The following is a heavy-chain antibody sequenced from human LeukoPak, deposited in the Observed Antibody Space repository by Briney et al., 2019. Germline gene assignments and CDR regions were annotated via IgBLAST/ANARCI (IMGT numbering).Heavy chain of an antibody. Sequence: SETLSLTCTVSGGSISSYYWSWIRQPPGEGLEWIGYIYYSGSTNYNPSLKSRVTISVDTSKNQFSLKLSSVTAADTAVYYCARGVTMVRGVIDYYMDVWGKGTTVTVSS. CDR3: ARGVTMVRGVIDYYMDV. J-gene: IGHJ6*03. V-gene: IGHV4-59*01. CDR2: IYYSGST. D-gene: IGHD3-10*01. CDR1: GGSISSYY.